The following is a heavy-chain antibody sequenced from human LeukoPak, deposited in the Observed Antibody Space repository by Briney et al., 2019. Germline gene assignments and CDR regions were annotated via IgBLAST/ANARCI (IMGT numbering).Heavy chain of an antibody. V-gene: IGHV3-11*01. CDR2: ITNGGSTI. CDR3: ARSIGLTGGGVDV. J-gene: IGHJ6*02. Sequence: GGSLRLSCEASGFTFSDYNMNWFRQAPGKGLKWVSYITNGGSTIHHADSVKGRFTISRDNAKKTLYLQMNSLRAEDTAVYYCARSIGLTGGGVDVWGQGTTVTVSS. D-gene: IGHD3-9*01. CDR1: GFTFSDYN.